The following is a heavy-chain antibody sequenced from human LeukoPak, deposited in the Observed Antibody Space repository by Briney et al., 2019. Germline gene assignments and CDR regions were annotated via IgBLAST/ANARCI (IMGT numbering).Heavy chain of an antibody. CDR1: GFTFSSYA. CDR2: ISFDGSNK. V-gene: IGHV3-30*04. CDR3: ARDDKSSSWSFGLLLDY. Sequence: PGRSLRLSCAASGFTFSSYAIHWVRQAPGKGLEWVAVISFDGSNKYYADSVRGRFTISRDNSKNTLYLQMNSLRAEDTAVYYCARDDKSSSWSFGLLLDYWGQGTLVTVSS. J-gene: IGHJ4*02. D-gene: IGHD6-6*01.